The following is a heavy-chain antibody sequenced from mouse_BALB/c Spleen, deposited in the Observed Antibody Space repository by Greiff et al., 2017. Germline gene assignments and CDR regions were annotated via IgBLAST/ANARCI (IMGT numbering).Heavy chain of an antibody. D-gene: IGHD1-1*01. V-gene: IGHV5-17*02. J-gene: IGHJ2*01. CDR3: ARRNYGSSYYFDY. Sequence: EVKLMESGGGLVQPGGSRKLSCAASGFTFSSFGMHWVRQAPEKGLEWVAYISSGSSTIYYADTVKGRFTISRDNPKNTLFLQMTSLRSEDTAMYYCARRNYGSSYYFDYWGQGTTLTVSS. CDR1: GFTFSSFG. CDR2: ISSGSSTI.